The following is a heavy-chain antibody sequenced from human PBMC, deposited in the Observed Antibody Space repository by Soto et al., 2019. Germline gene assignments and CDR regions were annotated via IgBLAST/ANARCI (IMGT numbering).Heavy chain of an antibody. CDR3: ARDRQSSDYYYYYYMDV. CDR2: IYYSGST. V-gene: IGHV4-59*01. J-gene: IGHJ6*03. Sequence: QVQLQESGPGLVKPSETLSLTCTVSGGSISSYYWSWIRQPPGKGLEWVGYIYYSGSTNYNPSLKSRVTISVDTSKNQFSLKLTSVTAADTAVYYCARDRQSSDYYYYYYMDVWGKGPTVTVSS. CDR1: GGSISSYY. D-gene: IGHD2-21*02.